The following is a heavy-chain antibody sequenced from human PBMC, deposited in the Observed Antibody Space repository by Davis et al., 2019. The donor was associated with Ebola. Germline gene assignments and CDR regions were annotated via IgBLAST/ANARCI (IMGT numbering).Heavy chain of an antibody. V-gene: IGHV4-34*01. D-gene: IGHD2-2*01. J-gene: IGHJ4*02. CDR2: IDYRGRT. CDR1: GFTFSNYG. CDR3: ASPHQIRGQDYFDC. Sequence: ESLKISCAASGFTFSNYGMHWVRQAPGKGLEWIGEIDYRGRTEYNPSLKSRVAMSIDTSKNQFSLRLTSVTAADTAIYFCASPHQIRGQDYFDCWGQGTLVTVSS.